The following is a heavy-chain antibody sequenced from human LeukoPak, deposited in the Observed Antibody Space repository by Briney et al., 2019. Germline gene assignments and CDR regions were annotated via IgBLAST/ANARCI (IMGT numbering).Heavy chain of an antibody. D-gene: IGHD3-3*01. Sequence: GGSLRLSWVASGFTFGKYWMSWVRQAPGKGLEWVANIKLDGSEKNYVDSVKGRFTISRDNTKNSLYLQMNSLRVEDTAVFYCARDQYDTWSRRGNFDSWGQGTLVIVSS. CDR3: ARDQYDTWSRRGNFDS. CDR1: GFTFGKYW. CDR2: IKLDGSEK. J-gene: IGHJ4*02. V-gene: IGHV3-7*03.